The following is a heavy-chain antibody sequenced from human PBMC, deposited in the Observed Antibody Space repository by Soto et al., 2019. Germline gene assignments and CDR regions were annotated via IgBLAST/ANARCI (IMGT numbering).Heavy chain of an antibody. D-gene: IGHD3-22*01. V-gene: IGHV3-72*01. Sequence: GSLRPSCACSVFTLSGQYICCVGQAPGRGLELVGRSRDKSQGYSTAYASSVKGRFSTTRDESKNSVYLQMNRLKTEDTAVYGCVRATYFSDSSGYPRCFDYWGQGTMVTVSS. CDR1: VFTLSGQY. J-gene: IGHJ4*02. CDR2: SRDKSQGYST. CDR3: VRATYFSDSSGYPRCFDY.